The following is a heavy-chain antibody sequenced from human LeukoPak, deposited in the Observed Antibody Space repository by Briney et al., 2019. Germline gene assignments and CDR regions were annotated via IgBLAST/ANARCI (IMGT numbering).Heavy chain of an antibody. Sequence: SLRLSCAASGFTFDDYAMHWVRQAPGKGLEWVSGISWNSGSIGYADSVKGRFTISRDNAKNSLYLQMNSLRAEDTAVYYCARGDYYDSSGYYSQVEPAYWGQGTLVTVSS. CDR2: ISWNSGSI. CDR1: GFTFDDYA. D-gene: IGHD3-22*01. J-gene: IGHJ4*02. V-gene: IGHV3-9*01. CDR3: ARGDYYDSSGYYSQVEPAY.